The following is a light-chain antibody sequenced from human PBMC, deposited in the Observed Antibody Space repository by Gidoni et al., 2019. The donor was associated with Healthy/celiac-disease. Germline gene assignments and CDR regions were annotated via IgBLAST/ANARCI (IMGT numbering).Light chain of an antibody. CDR3: QQRSNWPLP. CDR1: QSVSSY. Sequence: EMVLTQSPATLSLSPGERATLSCRASQSVSSYLAWYQQKPGQAPRLLIYAASNGATGIPARFSGSGSGTDFTLPISSLEPEDFAVYYCQQRSNWPLPFGGGTKVEIK. CDR2: AAS. V-gene: IGKV3-11*01. J-gene: IGKJ4*01.